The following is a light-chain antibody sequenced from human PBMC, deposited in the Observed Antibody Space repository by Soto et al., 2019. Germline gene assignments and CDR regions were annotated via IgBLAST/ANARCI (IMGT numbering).Light chain of an antibody. CDR1: QSVSTW. J-gene: IGKJ1*01. CDR3: QQYNTYPWA. Sequence: DIQMTQSPSTLSASVGDRDTITCRASQSVSTWLAWYQQKPGRAPKLLIYDASSLHSGVPSRFSGSGSRTEFTLTINSLQPDDFASYFCQQYNTYPWAFGQGTTVEIK. CDR2: DAS. V-gene: IGKV1-5*01.